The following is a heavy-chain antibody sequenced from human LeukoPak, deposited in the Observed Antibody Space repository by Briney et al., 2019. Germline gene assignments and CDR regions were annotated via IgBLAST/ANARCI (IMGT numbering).Heavy chain of an antibody. J-gene: IGHJ4*02. CDR1: GGSISSGDYY. CDR3: ARGNEWLVDY. V-gene: IGHV4-30-4*08. Sequence: SETLSLTCTVSGGSISSGDYYWSWIRQPPGKGLEWIGYIYHSGSTYYNPSLKSRVTISVDTSKNQFALKLISVTAADTAVYYCARGNEWLVDYWGQGTLVTVSS. CDR2: IYHSGST. D-gene: IGHD5-12*01.